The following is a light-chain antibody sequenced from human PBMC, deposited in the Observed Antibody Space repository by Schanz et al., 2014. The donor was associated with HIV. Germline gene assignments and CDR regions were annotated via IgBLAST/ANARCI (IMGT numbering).Light chain of an antibody. V-gene: IGLV3-21*01. J-gene: IGLJ3*02. CDR3: SSYAGSNILGL. CDR2: YDN. Sequence: SSELTQPPSVSVAPGRTAWITCGANNIGSKSVHWYQQRPGQAPVVVIYYDNDRPSGVPDRFSGSKSGNTASLTVSGLQAEDEADYYCSSYAGSNILGLFGGGTKLTVL. CDR1: NIGSKS.